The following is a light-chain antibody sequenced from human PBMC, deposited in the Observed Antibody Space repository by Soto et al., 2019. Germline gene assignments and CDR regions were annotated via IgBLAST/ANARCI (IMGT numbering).Light chain of an antibody. V-gene: IGLV1-40*01. CDR3: QSYDNSLSDYV. J-gene: IGLJ1*01. CDR1: RSNIGAGYD. CDR2: GNN. Sequence: QSVLTQPPSVSGAPGQRVTISCTGGRSNIGAGYDVHWYQQLPGEAPKFLIYGNNNRPSGVPDRFSGYKYGTSASLAITGLQAEDEADYYCQSYDNSLSDYVFGTGTKLTVL.